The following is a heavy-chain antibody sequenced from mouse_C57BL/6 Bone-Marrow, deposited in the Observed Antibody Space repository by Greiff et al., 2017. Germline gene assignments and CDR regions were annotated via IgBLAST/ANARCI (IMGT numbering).Heavy chain of an antibody. CDR3: TLYGSGPAWFAY. Sequence: VQLVESGAELVRPGASVTLSCKASGYTFTDYEMHWVKQTPVHGLEWIGAIDPETGGTAYNQKFKGKAILTADNSSSTAYMELRSLTSEDSAVYYCTLYGSGPAWFAYWGQGTLVTVSA. V-gene: IGHV1-15*01. CDR2: IDPETGGT. CDR1: GYTFTDYE. D-gene: IGHD1-1*01. J-gene: IGHJ3*01.